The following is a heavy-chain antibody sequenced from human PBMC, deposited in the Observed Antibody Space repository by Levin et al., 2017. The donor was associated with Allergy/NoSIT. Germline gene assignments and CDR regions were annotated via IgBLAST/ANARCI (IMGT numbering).Heavy chain of an antibody. D-gene: IGHD5-12*01. CDR2: ISAYGEST. J-gene: IGHJ4*02. CDR1: GFTFNSFA. Sequence: GGSLRLSCAASGFTFNSFALSWVRQAPGEGLEWVSTISAYGESTYYADSVKGRFTISRENSRNTLYRIMSSLRAEDTAVYYCAKDGTLLATSEDYLDSWGQGTQLTVSS. CDR3: AKDGTLLATSEDYLDS. V-gene: IGHV3-23*01.